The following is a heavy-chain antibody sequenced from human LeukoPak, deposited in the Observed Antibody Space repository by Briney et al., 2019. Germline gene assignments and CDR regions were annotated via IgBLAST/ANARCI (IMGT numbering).Heavy chain of an antibody. CDR1: GGSFSGYY. Sequence: SETLSLTCAVYGGSFSGYYWSWIRQPPGKGLEWIGEINHSGSTNYNPSLKSRVTISVDTSKNQFSLKLSFVTAADTAVYYCARGQSWIQLWLRRGNFDYWGQGTLVTVSS. CDR3: ARGQSWIQLWLRRGNFDY. CDR2: INHSGST. V-gene: IGHV4-34*01. J-gene: IGHJ4*02. D-gene: IGHD5-18*01.